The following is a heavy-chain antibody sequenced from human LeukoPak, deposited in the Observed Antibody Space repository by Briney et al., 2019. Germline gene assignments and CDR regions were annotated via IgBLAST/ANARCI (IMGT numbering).Heavy chain of an antibody. CDR1: GYIFTSYY. D-gene: IGHD6-19*01. J-gene: IGHJ4*02. CDR2: INPSGGSI. Sequence: ASVKVSCKASGYIFTSYYMYWVRQAPGQGLEWMGIINPSGGSIRYAQKFQGRVTMTRDTSTSTVYMELSSLRSDDTAVYYCARDEIYSSLSGVFDYWGQGTLVTVSS. V-gene: IGHV1-46*01. CDR3: ARDEIYSSLSGVFDY.